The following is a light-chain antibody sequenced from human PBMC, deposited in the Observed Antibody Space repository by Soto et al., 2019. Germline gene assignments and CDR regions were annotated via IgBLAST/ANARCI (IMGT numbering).Light chain of an antibody. Sequence: DIQMTQSPSTLSASVGDRVTITCRASQSISSWLAWYQQKPGKAPKLLIYDASSLESGVPSRFSGSGSGTDFTLTISSLQPEDFATYYCQQSYNSPWTFAQGTKVDIK. V-gene: IGKV1-5*01. CDR1: QSISSW. J-gene: IGKJ1*01. CDR3: QQSYNSPWT. CDR2: DAS.